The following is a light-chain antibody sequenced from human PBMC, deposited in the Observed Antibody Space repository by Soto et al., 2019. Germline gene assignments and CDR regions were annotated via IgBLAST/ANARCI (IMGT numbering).Light chain of an antibody. CDR1: QSISSW. CDR2: AES. V-gene: IGKV1-12*01. CDR3: QQGYSFPRT. J-gene: IGKJ1*01. Sequence: DLQMTQSPSTLSSSLGDRVTITCRASQSISSWLAWYQQKTGKAPKLLIYAESTLQSGVPSRLSGSGSGTDFNLTINSLQPEDFATYYCQQGYSFPRTFGQGTKVDIK.